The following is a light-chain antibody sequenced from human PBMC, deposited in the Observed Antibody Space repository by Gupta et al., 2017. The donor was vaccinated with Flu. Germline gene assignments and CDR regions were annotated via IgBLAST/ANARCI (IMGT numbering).Light chain of an antibody. Sequence: ELVLTQSPGTLSLSPGERATLSCRASQSVSSSYLAWYQQKPGQAPRLLIYGASSRATGIPDRFSGSGSGTDFTLTISRLEPEDVAVYYCQQYGSSSDFGGGTKVEIK. CDR2: GAS. J-gene: IGKJ4*01. CDR3: QQYGSSSD. V-gene: IGKV3-20*01. CDR1: QSVSSSY.